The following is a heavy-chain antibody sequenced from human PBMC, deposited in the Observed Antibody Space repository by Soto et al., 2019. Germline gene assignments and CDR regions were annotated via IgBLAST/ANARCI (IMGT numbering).Heavy chain of an antibody. CDR1: GFTFSSYA. CDR3: AKMRAREPAAIRGYYGMDV. CDR2: ISGSGGST. V-gene: IGHV3-23*01. J-gene: IGHJ6*02. Sequence: EVQLLESGGGLVQPGGSLRLSCAASGFTFSSYAMSWVRQAPGKGLEWVSAISGSGGSTYYADSVKGRFTISRDNSKNTLYLQMNSLRAEDTAVYYCAKMRAREPAAIRGYYGMDVWGQGTTVTVSS. D-gene: IGHD2-2*02.